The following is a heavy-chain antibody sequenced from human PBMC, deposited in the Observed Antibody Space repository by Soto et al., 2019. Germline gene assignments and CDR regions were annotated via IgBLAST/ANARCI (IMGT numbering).Heavy chain of an antibody. CDR2: MNPNSSNT. Sequence: QVQLVQSGAEVKKPGASVKVSCKASGYTFTSYDINWVRQATGQGREWMGWMNPNSSNTGYAQKFQGRVTMTRNPTINSAYMELSSLRSEDTAVYYCAIEDNLLRYFFWGQGTLVTVSS. CDR1: GYTFTSYD. V-gene: IGHV1-8*01. D-gene: IGHD3-9*01. J-gene: IGHJ4*02. CDR3: AIEDNLLRYFF.